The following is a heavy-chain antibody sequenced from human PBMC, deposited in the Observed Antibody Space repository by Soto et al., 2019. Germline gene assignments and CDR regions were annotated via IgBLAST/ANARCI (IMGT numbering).Heavy chain of an antibody. CDR1: GFIFSNYD. CDR3: ARRGDASGSYFDY. D-gene: IGHD3-10*01. V-gene: IGHV3-23*01. CDR2: IRDTGGST. J-gene: IGHJ4*02. Sequence: GGSLRLSCAASGFIFSNYDMSWVRQAPGKGLEWVSAIRDTGGSTYSADSVKGRFTISRDNSKNTLYLQMSSLRVEDTAIYYCARRGDASGSYFDYWGQGTLVTVSS.